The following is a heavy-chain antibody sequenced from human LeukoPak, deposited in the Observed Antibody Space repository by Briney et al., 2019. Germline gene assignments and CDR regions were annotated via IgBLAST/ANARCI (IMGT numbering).Heavy chain of an antibody. D-gene: IGHD1-1*01. CDR2: MFYNGPT. CDR3: ASRTQRHERGAFFDY. CDR1: GGSISSDYY. V-gene: IGHV4-39*01. Sequence: SETLSLTCAVSGGSISSDYYWGWIRQPPGKGLEFIGSMFYNGPTHYNPSLKSRLTMSVDTSKNQLSLTLGSVTAADTAVYYCASRTQRHERGAFFDYWGQGTLVTVSS. J-gene: IGHJ4*02.